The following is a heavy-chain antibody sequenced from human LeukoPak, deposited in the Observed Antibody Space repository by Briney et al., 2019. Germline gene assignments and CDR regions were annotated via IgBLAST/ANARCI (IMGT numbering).Heavy chain of an antibody. D-gene: IGHD3-10*01. CDR3: ARGGVLRSGSYYVKHLFDY. Sequence: SETLSLTCAVYGGSFSGYYWSWIRQPPGKGLEWIGGINHSGSTNYNPSLKSRVTISVDTSKNQFSLKLSSVTAADTAVYYCARGGVLRSGSYYVKHLFDYWGQGTLVTVSS. CDR1: GGSFSGYY. CDR2: INHSGST. J-gene: IGHJ4*02. V-gene: IGHV4-34*01.